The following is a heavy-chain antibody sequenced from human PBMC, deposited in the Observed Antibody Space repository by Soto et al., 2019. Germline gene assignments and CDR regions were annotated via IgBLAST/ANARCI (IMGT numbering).Heavy chain of an antibody. J-gene: IGHJ4*02. V-gene: IGHV3-23*01. D-gene: IGHD1-26*01. CDR1: GFTFSTYA. Sequence: EVQLLESGGGLVQPGGSLRLSCAASGFTFSTYAMRWVRQAPGKGLEWVSAISGRGDSTYYADSVKGRFTISRDNSNNTLYLQMNSLRAEDTAVYYCARRGSGSYYDYWGQGTLVIVPS. CDR3: ARRGSGSYYDY. CDR2: ISGRGDST.